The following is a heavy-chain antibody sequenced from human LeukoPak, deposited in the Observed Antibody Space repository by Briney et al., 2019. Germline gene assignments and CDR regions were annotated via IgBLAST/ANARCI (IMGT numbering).Heavy chain of an antibody. CDR3: ARDQGVCSGGSCYPNFDY. Sequence: SVKVSCKASGGTFSSYAISRVRQAPGQGLEWMGRIIPILGIANYAQKFQGRVTITADKSTSTAYMELSSLRSEDTAVYYCARDQGVCSGGSCYPNFDYWGQGTLVTVSS. V-gene: IGHV1-69*04. CDR2: IIPILGIA. D-gene: IGHD2-15*01. J-gene: IGHJ4*02. CDR1: GGTFSSYA.